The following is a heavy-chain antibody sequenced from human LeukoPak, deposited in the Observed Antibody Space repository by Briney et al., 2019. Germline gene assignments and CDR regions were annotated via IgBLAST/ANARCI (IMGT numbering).Heavy chain of an antibody. CDR2: ISGSGSST. Sequence: GGSLRLSCAASGYTFSSYAISWVRQAPGKGLEWVSAISGSGSSTYYADSVKGRFTISRDSSKNTLFLQMNSLRAEDTAVYYCAKDNYNYYGSGSYYNFDYWGQGTLVTVFS. J-gene: IGHJ4*02. CDR1: GYTFSSYA. V-gene: IGHV3-23*01. D-gene: IGHD3-10*01. CDR3: AKDNYNYYGSGSYYNFDY.